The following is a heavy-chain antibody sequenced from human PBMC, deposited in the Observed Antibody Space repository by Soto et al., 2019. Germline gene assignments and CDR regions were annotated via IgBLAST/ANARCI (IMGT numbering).Heavy chain of an antibody. D-gene: IGHD4-17*01. J-gene: IGHJ4*02. Sequence: GGSLRLSCAASGFTFSSYSMNWVRQAPGKGLEWVSYISSSSSTIYYADSVKGRFTISRDNAKNSLYLQMNSLRAEDTAVYYCARDEMGGHDYGDLPADYWGQGTLVTVSS. CDR2: ISSSSSTI. CDR1: GFTFSSYS. V-gene: IGHV3-48*01. CDR3: ARDEMGGHDYGDLPADY.